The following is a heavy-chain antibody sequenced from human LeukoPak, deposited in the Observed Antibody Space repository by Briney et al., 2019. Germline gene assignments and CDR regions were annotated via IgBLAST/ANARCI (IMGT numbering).Heavy chain of an antibody. CDR1: GFTFSSYG. D-gene: IGHD3-9*01. J-gene: IGHJ3*01. V-gene: IGHV3-21*04. Sequence: GGSLRLSCAASGFTFSSYGMHWVRQAPGKGLEWVSSSSSNIYYADSMKGRFTISRDNAKNSLYLQMNSLRAEDTAVYYCARDRLRFFDSYAFDVWGQGTMVTVSS. CDR2: SSSNI. CDR3: ARDRLRFFDSYAFDV.